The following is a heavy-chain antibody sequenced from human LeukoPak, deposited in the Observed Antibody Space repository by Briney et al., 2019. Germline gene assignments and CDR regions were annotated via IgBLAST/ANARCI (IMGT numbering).Heavy chain of an antibody. CDR1: GFTFSSYA. CDR3: AKDGSYYDFWSGFDY. V-gene: IGHV3-23*01. D-gene: IGHD3-3*01. Sequence: GGSLRLSCVASGFTFSSYAMSWVRQAPGKGLEWVSAIFGSGVSTYYADSVKGRFTISRDNSKNTLYLQMNSLRAEDTAVYYCAKDGSYYDFWSGFDYWGQGTLVTVSS. CDR2: IFGSGVST. J-gene: IGHJ4*02.